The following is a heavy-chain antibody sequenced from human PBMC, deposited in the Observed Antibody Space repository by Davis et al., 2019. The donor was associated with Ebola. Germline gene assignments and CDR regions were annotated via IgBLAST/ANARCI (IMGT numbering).Heavy chain of an antibody. Sequence: MPSETLSLTCAISGDSVSSNTAGWNWIRQSPSRGLEWLGRTYYRSKWYNDYAVSVKGRISINPDTSKNQFTLQLNSATPEDTAVYYCAHGGLVRGVETWFDPWGQGTLVTVSS. J-gene: IGHJ5*02. V-gene: IGHV6-1*01. CDR2: TYYRSKWYN. CDR3: AHGGLVRGVETWFDP. D-gene: IGHD3-10*01. CDR1: GDSVSSNTAG.